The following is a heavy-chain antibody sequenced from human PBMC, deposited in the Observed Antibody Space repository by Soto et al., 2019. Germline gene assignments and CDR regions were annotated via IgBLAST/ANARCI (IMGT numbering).Heavy chain of an antibody. CDR2: IIPIFGSP. J-gene: IGHJ6*02. CDR1: GGTLRSHD. V-gene: IGHV1-69*01. CDR3: AGTVEIPYYHGMDV. Sequence: QVQLVQSGAEVKKPGSSVRVSCKASGGTLRSHDINWVRQAPVQGLEWMGGIIPIFGSPNYAQKVQGRVTITADESSITDYMELSSLRSDYTAVYFCAGTVEIPYYHGMDVWGQGNTVTVAS. D-gene: IGHD1-1*01.